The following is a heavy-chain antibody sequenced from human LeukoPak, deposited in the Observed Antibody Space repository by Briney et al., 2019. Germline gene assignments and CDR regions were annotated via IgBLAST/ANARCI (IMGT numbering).Heavy chain of an antibody. CDR2: ISSRSSYI. CDR1: GFTFSSYA. CDR3: ARDFRSSSWYHGYFDY. J-gene: IGHJ4*02. V-gene: IGHV3-21*01. Sequence: GGSLRLSCAASGFTFSSYAMNWVRQAPGKGLEWVSSISSRSSYIYYADSVKGRFTISRDNAKNSLYLQMNSLRAEDTAVYYCARDFRSSSWYHGYFDYWGQGTLVTVSS. D-gene: IGHD6-13*01.